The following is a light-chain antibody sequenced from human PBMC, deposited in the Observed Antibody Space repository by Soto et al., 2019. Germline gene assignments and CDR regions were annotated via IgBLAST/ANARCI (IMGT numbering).Light chain of an antibody. CDR2: KAS. V-gene: IGKV1-5*03. CDR1: QSISSW. Sequence: IKMNQSPSTLSASVGDRVTITCRASQSISSWLAWYQQKPGKAPKLLIYKASSLESGVPSRFSGSGSGTEFTLTISSLQPDDFATYYCQQYNSYSITFGQGTRLEI. CDR3: QQYNSYSIT. J-gene: IGKJ5*01.